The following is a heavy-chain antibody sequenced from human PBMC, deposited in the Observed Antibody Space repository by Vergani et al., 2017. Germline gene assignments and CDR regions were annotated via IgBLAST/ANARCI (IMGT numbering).Heavy chain of an antibody. CDR2: MNPNSGNT. J-gene: IGHJ5*02. D-gene: IGHD3-22*01. Sequence: QVQLVQSGAEVKKPGASVKVSCKASGYTFTSYDINWVRQATGQGLEWMGWMNPNSGNTGYAQKFQGRVTMTRNTSISTAYMELSSLRSEDTAVYYCARGAYYDSSGYWGWFDPWGQGTLVTVSS. CDR3: ARGAYYDSSGYWGWFDP. CDR1: GYTFTSYD. V-gene: IGHV1-8*01.